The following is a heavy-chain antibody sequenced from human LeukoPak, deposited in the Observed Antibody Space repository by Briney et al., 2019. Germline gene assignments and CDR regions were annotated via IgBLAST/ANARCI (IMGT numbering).Heavy chain of an antibody. D-gene: IGHD2-2*01. J-gene: IGHJ4*02. CDR2: IYSGGST. CDR1: GFTVSSNY. V-gene: IGHV3-53*01. Sequence: GGSLRLSCAASGFTVSSNYTSWVRQAPGKGLEWVSVIYSGGSTYYADSVKGRFTISRDNSKNTLYLQMNSLRAEDTAVYYCARGVETAPGDYWGQGTLVTVSS. CDR3: ARGVETAPGDY.